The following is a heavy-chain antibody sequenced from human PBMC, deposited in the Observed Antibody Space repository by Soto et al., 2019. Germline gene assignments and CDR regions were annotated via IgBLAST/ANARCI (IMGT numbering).Heavy chain of an antibody. Sequence: QVQLVQSGAEVKKPGASVKVSCKASGYTFTSYGISWVRQAPGQGLEWMGWISAYNGNTNYAQKLQGRVTMTTDTSTSTAYMELRSLRSDDTAVYYCARVIPFGDLHRIAARPGNAFDIWGQGTMVTVSS. CDR3: ARVIPFGDLHRIAARPGNAFDI. D-gene: IGHD6-6*01. CDR2: ISAYNGNT. V-gene: IGHV1-18*01. J-gene: IGHJ3*02. CDR1: GYTFTSYG.